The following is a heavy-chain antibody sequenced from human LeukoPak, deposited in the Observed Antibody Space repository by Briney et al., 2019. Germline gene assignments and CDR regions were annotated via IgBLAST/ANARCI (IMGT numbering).Heavy chain of an antibody. CDR3: ARDRKVRYFDY. Sequence: PGGSLRLSCAASGFTFSSYWMSWVRQAPGKGLEWVANIKQDGSEKYCVDSVKGRFTISRDNAKNSLYLQMNSLRAEDTAVYYCARDRKVRYFDYWGQGTLVTVSS. J-gene: IGHJ4*02. CDR2: IKQDGSEK. V-gene: IGHV3-7*01. CDR1: GFTFSSYW.